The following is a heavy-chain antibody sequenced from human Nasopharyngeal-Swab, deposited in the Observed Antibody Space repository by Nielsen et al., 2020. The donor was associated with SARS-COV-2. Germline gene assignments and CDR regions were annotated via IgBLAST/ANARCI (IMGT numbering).Heavy chain of an antibody. J-gene: IGHJ5*02. V-gene: IGHV6-1*01. Sequence: WIRQSPSRGLEWLGRTYYRSKWYNDYAVSVQRRITINPDTSKNQFSLQLNSVTPEDTAVYYCARDLLDIWFGELSFLGWFDPWGQGTLVTVSS. CDR2: TYYRSKWYN. CDR3: ARDLLDIWFGELSFLGWFDP. D-gene: IGHD3-10*01.